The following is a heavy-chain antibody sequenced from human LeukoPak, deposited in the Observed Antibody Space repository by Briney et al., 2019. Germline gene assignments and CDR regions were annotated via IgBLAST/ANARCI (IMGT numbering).Heavy chain of an antibody. V-gene: IGHV4-38-2*01. J-gene: IGHJ5*02. CDR2: IYHSGST. CDR3: ARGRSSWGWFDP. Sequence: KPSETLSLTCAVSGHSISSGYYWGWIRQPPGKGLEWIGSIYHSGSTYYNPSLKSRVTISVDTSKNQFSLKLSSVTAADTAVYYCARGRSSWGWFDPWGQGTLVTVSS. CDR1: GHSISSGYY. D-gene: IGHD6-13*01.